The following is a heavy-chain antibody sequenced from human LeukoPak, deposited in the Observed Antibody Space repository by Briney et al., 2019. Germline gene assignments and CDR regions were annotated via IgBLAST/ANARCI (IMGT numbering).Heavy chain of an antibody. CDR1: GGFISSYY. CDR2: IYYSEST. Sequence: SETLSLTCTVSGGFISSYYWSWIRQPPGKGLECIGYIYYSESTNYNPSLKSRVTISIDTSKNQFSLKVSSVTAADTAVYYCARLGNAAVANPPHWGQGTLVTVSS. D-gene: IGHD6-19*01. CDR3: ARLGNAAVANPPH. V-gene: IGHV4-59*08. J-gene: IGHJ1*01.